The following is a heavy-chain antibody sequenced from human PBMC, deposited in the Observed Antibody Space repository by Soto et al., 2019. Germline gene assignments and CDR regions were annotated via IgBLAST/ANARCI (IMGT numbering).Heavy chain of an antibody. Sequence: QVQLVQSGAEVKKPGSSVKVSCKASGGTFSSYAISWVRQAPGQGLEWMGGIIHIFGTANYAQKFQGRVTITTDESTSTAYMKRSSLRSEDTAVYYCARGGDIVLMVYAAYNWFDPWGQGTLVTVSS. CDR1: GGTFSSYA. J-gene: IGHJ5*02. V-gene: IGHV1-69*01. D-gene: IGHD2-8*01. CDR2: IIHIFGTA. CDR3: ARGGDIVLMVYAAYNWFDP.